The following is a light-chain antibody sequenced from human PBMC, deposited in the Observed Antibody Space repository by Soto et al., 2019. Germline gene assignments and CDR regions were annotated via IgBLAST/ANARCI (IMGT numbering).Light chain of an antibody. J-gene: IGKJ1*01. CDR2: DAS. Sequence: EIVLTQSPATLSLSPGERATLSCRASQSVSSYLAWYQQKPGQAPRLLIYDASNRATGIPARFSGRGSGTDFTLTISSLGPEDFAVYYCQQRSNLPLTFGQGPKVEIK. CDR1: QSVSSY. CDR3: QQRSNLPLT. V-gene: IGKV3-11*01.